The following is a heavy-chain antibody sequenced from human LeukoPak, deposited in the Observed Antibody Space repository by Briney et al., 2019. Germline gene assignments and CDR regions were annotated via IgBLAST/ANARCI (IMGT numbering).Heavy chain of an antibody. CDR3: ARARLWFGEFTFGNYYFDY. D-gene: IGHD3-10*01. CDR1: RFTVSDKY. Sequence: GGSLRLSCAASRFTVSDKYMSCVRQAPGKGLEWVSVIYSDGSTYYADSVKGRFTISRDNSKNTLYLQMNSLRAEDTAVYYCARARLWFGEFTFGNYYFDYWGQGTLVTVSS. V-gene: IGHV3-66*01. J-gene: IGHJ4*02. CDR2: IYSDGST.